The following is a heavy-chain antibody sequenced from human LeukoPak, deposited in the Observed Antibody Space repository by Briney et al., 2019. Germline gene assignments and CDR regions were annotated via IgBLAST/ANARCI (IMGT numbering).Heavy chain of an antibody. D-gene: IGHD2-2*01. CDR2: ITGSSSTI. CDR3: ASCSSTNCY. V-gene: IGHV3-48*01. Sequence: GGSLRLSCTASGFTFSSFSMNWVRQAPGKGLEWVSFITGSSSTIYYADSVKGRFTISRDNAKNSLYLQMNSLRAEDTAVYYCASCSSTNCYWGQGTLVTVSS. CDR1: GFTFSSFS. J-gene: IGHJ4*02.